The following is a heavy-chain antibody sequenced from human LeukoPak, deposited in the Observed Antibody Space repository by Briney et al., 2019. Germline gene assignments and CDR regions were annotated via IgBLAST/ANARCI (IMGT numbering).Heavy chain of an antibody. D-gene: IGHD5-18*01. CDR2: INHSGST. V-gene: IGHV4-34*01. Sequence: KASETLSLTCAVYGGSFSGYYWSWIRQPPGKGLEWIGEINHSGSTNYNPSLKSRVTISVDTSKNQFSLKLSSVTAAGTAVYYCARGPAMVDYWGQGTLVTVSS. J-gene: IGHJ4*02. CDR3: ARGPAMVDY. CDR1: GGSFSGYY.